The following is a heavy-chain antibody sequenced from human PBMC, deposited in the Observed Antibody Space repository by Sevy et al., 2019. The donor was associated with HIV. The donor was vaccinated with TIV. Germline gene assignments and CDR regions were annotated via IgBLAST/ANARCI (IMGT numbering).Heavy chain of an antibody. J-gene: IGHJ5*02. CDR3: ARSSYYYGSGSYFINWFDP. V-gene: IGHV1-46*01. CDR2: INPSGGST. CDR1: GYTFTSYY. Sequence: ASVKVSCKASGYTFTSYYMHWVRQAPGQGLEWMGIINPSGGSTSYAQKFQGGVTMTRETSTSTVYMELSSLRSEDTAVYYCARSSYYYGSGSYFINWFDPWGQGTLVTVSS. D-gene: IGHD3-10*01.